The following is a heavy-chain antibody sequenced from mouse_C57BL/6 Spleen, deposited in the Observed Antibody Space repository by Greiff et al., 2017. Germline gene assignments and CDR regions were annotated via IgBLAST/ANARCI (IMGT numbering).Heavy chain of an antibody. CDR2: INYDGSST. D-gene: IGHD1-1*01. Sequence: EVKVVESEGGLVQPGSSMKLSCTASGFTFSDYYMAWVRQVPEKGLEWVANINYDGSSTYYLDSLKSRFIISRDNAKNILYLQMSSLKSEDTATYYCARGHYGSSLYAMDYWGQGTSVTVSS. CDR3: ARGHYGSSLYAMDY. CDR1: GFTFSDYY. V-gene: IGHV5-16*01. J-gene: IGHJ4*01.